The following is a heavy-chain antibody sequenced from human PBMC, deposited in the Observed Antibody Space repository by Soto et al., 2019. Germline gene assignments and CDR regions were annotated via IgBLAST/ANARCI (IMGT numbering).Heavy chain of an antibody. V-gene: IGHV4-31*03. Sequence: SETLSLTCTVSGGSISSGGYYWSWIRQHPGKGLEWIGYIYYSGSTYYNPSLKSRVTISVDTSKNQFSLKLSSVTAADTAVYYCARDPGLAGGYWGFDYWGQGTLVTVSS. D-gene: IGHD5-12*01. CDR1: GGSISSGGYY. CDR2: IYYSGST. J-gene: IGHJ4*02. CDR3: ARDPGLAGGYWGFDY.